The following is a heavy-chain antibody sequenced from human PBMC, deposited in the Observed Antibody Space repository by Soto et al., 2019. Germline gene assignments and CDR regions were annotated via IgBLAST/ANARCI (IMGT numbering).Heavy chain of an antibody. CDR2: IKSEVSGGTT. J-gene: IGHJ4*02. CDR3: TDAGPYDY. V-gene: IGHV3-15*01. CDR1: GFNFINAW. Sequence: PGGSLRLSCASSGFNFINAWMYWVRQAPGKGLEWVGRIKSEVSGGTTDYAAPVKGRFTISRDDSKEMVYLQMNNLKIEDTAVYYCTDAGPYDYWGQGTLVTVSS. D-gene: IGHD2-2*01.